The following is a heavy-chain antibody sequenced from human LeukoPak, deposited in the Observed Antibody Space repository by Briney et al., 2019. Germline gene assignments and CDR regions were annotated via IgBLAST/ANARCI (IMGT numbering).Heavy chain of an antibody. CDR1: GFTVSSKY. V-gene: IGHV3-66*01. D-gene: IGHD1/OR15-1a*01. CDR3: AIGHYRNIPG. Sequence: GGSLRLSCAASGFTVSSKYMNWVRQAPGKGLEWVSVIYTDGSTYYADSVRARFSISRADSKNTLSLQMNSLRAEDTAVYYCAIGHYRNIPGWGQGTLVTVSS. J-gene: IGHJ4*02. CDR2: IYTDGST.